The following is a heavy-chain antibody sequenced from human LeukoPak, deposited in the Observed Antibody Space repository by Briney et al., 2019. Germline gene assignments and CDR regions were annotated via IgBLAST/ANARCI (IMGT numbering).Heavy chain of an antibody. Sequence: GGSLRLSCAASGLTFSRYYMSWIRQAPGKGLEWVSSITTTSEYIYYADSVKGRFTIFRDNAKKSLYLQMNSLRPEDTAVYYCARDPSGSDFDYWGQGTLVTVSS. J-gene: IGHJ4*02. D-gene: IGHD5-12*01. V-gene: IGHV3-21*01. CDR3: ARDPSGSDFDY. CDR1: GLTFSRYY. CDR2: ITTTSEYI.